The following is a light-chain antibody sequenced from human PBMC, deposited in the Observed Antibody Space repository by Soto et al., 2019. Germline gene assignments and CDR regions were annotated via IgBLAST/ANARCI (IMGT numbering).Light chain of an antibody. CDR2: AFS. J-gene: IGLJ2*01. CDR1: STDIGAYNS. CDR3: SSYTTGRNRV. Sequence: QSALTQPASVSASPGQSITISCTGTSTDIGAYNSVSWYQQHPGEAPQLIIFAFSYRPSGISSRFSGSTSGYTASLTVSGLQADDDADYYRSSYTTGRNRVFGGGTKLTVL. V-gene: IGLV2-14*03.